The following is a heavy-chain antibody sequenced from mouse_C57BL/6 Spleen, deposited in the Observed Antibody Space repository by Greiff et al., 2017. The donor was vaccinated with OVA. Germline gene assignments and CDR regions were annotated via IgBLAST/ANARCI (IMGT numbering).Heavy chain of an antibody. D-gene: IGHD1-1*01. J-gene: IGHJ2*01. Sequence: EVQVVESGPVLVKPGASVKMSCKASGYTFTDYYMNWVKQSHGKSLEWIGVINPYNGGTSYNQKFKGKATLTVDKSSSTAYMELNSLTSEDSAVYYCARKVLTTGDYFDYWGQGTTLTVSS. CDR3: ARKVLTTGDYFDY. CDR1: GYTFTDYY. CDR2: INPYNGGT. V-gene: IGHV1-19*01.